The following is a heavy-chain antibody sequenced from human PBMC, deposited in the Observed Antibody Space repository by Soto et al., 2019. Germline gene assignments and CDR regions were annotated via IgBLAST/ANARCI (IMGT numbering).Heavy chain of an antibody. J-gene: IGHJ5*02. CDR3: ARRLSPVDSSGWSSWFDP. CDR2: IFHTGST. CDR1: RVSISDYF. Sequence: PSETLSLTCTVSRVSISDYFWSWIRQPPGKGLEWIGYIFHTGSTNYNPSLKSRVIVSIDTSKNHFSLKLNSVTAADTAVFYCARRLSPVDSSGWSSWFDPWGQGTLVTVSS. D-gene: IGHD6-19*01. V-gene: IGHV4-59*08.